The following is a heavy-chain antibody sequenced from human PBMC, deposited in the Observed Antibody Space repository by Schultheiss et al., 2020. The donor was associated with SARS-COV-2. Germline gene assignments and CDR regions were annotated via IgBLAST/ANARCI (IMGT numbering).Heavy chain of an antibody. CDR3: ARDGGSGGSGWYGWFDP. J-gene: IGHJ5*02. CDR2: ISGSGGST. Sequence: GGSLRLSCAASGFTFSSYALHWVRRALGKGLEWVSAISGSGGSTYYADSVKGRFTISRDNSKNTLYLQMNSLRAEDTAVYYCARDGGSGGSGWYGWFDPWGQGTLVTVSS. D-gene: IGHD6-19*01. CDR1: GFTFSSYA. V-gene: IGHV3-23*01.